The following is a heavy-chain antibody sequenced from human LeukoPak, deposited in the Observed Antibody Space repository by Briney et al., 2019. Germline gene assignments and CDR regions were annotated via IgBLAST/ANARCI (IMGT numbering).Heavy chain of an antibody. Sequence: PSETLSLTCTVSGGSISSYYWSWIRQPPGKGLEWIGYIYYSGSPNYNPSLKSRVTISVDTSKNQVSLELGSVTAADTDVYHCARNYDYVWGSYPPRGFDPWGQGTLVTVSS. CDR1: GGSISSYY. J-gene: IGHJ5*02. CDR3: ARNYDYVWGSYPPRGFDP. V-gene: IGHV4-59*01. D-gene: IGHD3-16*02. CDR2: IYYSGSP.